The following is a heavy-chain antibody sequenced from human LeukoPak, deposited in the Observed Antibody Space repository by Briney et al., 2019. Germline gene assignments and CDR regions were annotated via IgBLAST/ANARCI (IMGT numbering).Heavy chain of an antibody. J-gene: IGHJ6*02. D-gene: IGHD2-2*01. CDR3: ARDFTSHWGYYYYYYGMDV. Sequence: GGSLRLSCAASGFTFSSYAMHWVRQAPGKGLEWVAVISYDGSNKYYADSVKGRFAISRDNSKNTLYLQMNSLRAEDTAVYYCARDFTSHWGYYYYYYGMDVWGQGTTVTVSS. CDR1: GFTFSSYA. V-gene: IGHV3-30*09. CDR2: ISYDGSNK.